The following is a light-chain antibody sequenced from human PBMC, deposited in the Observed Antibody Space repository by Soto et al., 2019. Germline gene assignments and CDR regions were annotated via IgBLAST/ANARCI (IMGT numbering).Light chain of an antibody. V-gene: IGKV3-20*01. CDR2: GAS. CDR3: QQYSSSPIT. Sequence: EVVLTQSPGTLSLSPGESATLSCRASQSIGSSYLAWYQQKPGQAPRLLIYGASSRATGIPDRFSGGGSGTDFSLTISRLDPEDFAVYYCQQYSSSPITFGQGTKVDIK. J-gene: IGKJ1*01. CDR1: QSIGSSY.